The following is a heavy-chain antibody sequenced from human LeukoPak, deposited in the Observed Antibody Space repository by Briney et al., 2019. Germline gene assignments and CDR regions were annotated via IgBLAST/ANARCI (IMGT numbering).Heavy chain of an antibody. CDR1: GCTFSDYY. D-gene: IGHD2-2*01. J-gene: IGHJ4*02. Sequence: GGALRLSCAASGCTFSDYYMSWIRQPPGKGLEWVSYISSSGSTIYYADSVKGRFTISRDNDKHSLYLQMNSLRAEDTDVYYCARGGYDQPYWGQGTLVTVSS. CDR3: ARGGYDQPY. CDR2: ISSSGSTI. V-gene: IGHV3-11*01.